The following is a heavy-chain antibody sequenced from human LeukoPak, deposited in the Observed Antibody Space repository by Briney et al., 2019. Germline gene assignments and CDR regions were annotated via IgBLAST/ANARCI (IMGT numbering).Heavy chain of an antibody. V-gene: IGHV4-59*08. CDR1: GGSFNSYY. CDR2: IFYTGST. Sequence: PPETLSLTCTVSGGSFNSYYWTWIRQPPGKGLEWIGFIFYTGSTSYNPSLKSRVTISLDTSKNQFSLRLSSVTAADTAVYYCARRVATKPKYCFDNWGQGTLVTVST. J-gene: IGHJ4*02. CDR3: ARRVATKPKYCFDN. D-gene: IGHD5-24*01.